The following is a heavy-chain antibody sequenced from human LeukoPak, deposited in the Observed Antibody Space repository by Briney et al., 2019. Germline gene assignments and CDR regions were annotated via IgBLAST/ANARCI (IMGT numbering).Heavy chain of an antibody. J-gene: IGHJ4*02. V-gene: IGHV1-24*01. CDR1: GYTLTELS. CDR3: ATDRRGLGATDY. CDR2: FDPEDGET. Sequence: ASVKVSCKVSGYTLTELSVHWVRQAPGKGLEWMGGFDPEDGETIYAQKFQGRVTMTEDTSTDTAYMELSSLRSEDTAVYYCATDRRGLGATDYWGQGTLVTVSS. D-gene: IGHD1-26*01.